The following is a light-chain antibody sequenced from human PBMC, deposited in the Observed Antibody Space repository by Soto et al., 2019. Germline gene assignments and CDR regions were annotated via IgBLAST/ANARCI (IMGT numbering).Light chain of an antibody. Sequence: EIVMTQSPATLSVSPGERATLSCRASQSVSSNLAWYQQKPGQAPRLLIYGASTRATGVPSRFSGSGSGTEVTLTISSLQSEDFAAYYCQQYNNCSPWTFGQGTKVEIK. CDR1: QSVSSN. J-gene: IGKJ1*01. CDR3: QQYNNCSPWT. V-gene: IGKV3-15*01. CDR2: GAS.